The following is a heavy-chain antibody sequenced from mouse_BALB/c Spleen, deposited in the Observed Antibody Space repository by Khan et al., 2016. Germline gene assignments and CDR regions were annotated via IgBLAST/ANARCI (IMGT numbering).Heavy chain of an antibody. D-gene: IGHD1-2*01. V-gene: IGHV4-1*02. Sequence: EVKLLESGGGLVQPGGSLKLFCVASGFDFSSYWMSWVRQVPGIGLEWIGEINPDSSTINYTPSLKDKFIISRDNANNTLYLQMSKVRSEDTALYYCARLHYYGRFAYWGRGTLVTVSA. CDR1: GFDFSSYW. CDR3: ARLHYYGRFAY. J-gene: IGHJ3*01. CDR2: INPDSSTI.